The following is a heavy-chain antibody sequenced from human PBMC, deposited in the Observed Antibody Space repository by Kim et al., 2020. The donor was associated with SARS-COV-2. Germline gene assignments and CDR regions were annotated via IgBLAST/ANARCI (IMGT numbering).Heavy chain of an antibody. J-gene: IGHJ6*02. D-gene: IGHD3-3*01. V-gene: IGHV3-11*06. CDR3: ARDGEWLLWPYYYYGMDV. Sequence: KGRFTISRDNAKNSLYLQMNSLGAEDTAVYYCARDGEWLLWPYYYYGMDVWGQGTTVTVSS.